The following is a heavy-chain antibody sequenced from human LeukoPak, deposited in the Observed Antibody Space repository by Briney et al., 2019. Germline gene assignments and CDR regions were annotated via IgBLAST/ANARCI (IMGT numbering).Heavy chain of an antibody. V-gene: IGHV4-30-4*01. CDR3: ARAWFGELLED. D-gene: IGHD3-10*01. CDR2: IYYSGST. Sequence: SETLSLTCTVSGGSISSGDYYWSWIRQPPGKGLEWIGYIYYSGSTYYNPSLKSRVTISVDTSKNQFSLKLSSVTAADTAVYYCARAWFGELLEDWGQGTLVTVSS. J-gene: IGHJ4*02. CDR1: GGSISSGDYY.